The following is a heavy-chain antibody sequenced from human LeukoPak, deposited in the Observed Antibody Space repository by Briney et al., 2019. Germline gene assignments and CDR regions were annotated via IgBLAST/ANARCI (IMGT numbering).Heavy chain of an antibody. CDR3: ARDFGRYDYVWGSYEDY. CDR1: GYTFTSYG. Sequence: GASVKVSCRASGYTFTSYGISWVRQAPGQGLEWMGWISAYNGNTNYAQKLQGRVTMTTDTSTSTAYMELRSLRSDDTAVYYCARDFGRYDYVWGSYEDYWGQGTLVTVSS. D-gene: IGHD3-16*01. V-gene: IGHV1-18*01. J-gene: IGHJ4*02. CDR2: ISAYNGNT.